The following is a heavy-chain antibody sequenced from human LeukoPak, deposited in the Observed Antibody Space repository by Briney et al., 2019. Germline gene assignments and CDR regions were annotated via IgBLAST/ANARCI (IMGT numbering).Heavy chain of an antibody. J-gene: IGHJ4*02. CDR1: GFTFSSYW. V-gene: IGHV3-7*01. Sequence: GSLRLSCAASGFTFSSYWMSWVRQAPGKGLEWVANIKQDGSEKYYVDSVKGRFTISRDNAKNSLYLQMNSLRAEDTAVYYCARDPPGYDSSGYPYYFDYWGQGTLVTVSS. D-gene: IGHD3-22*01. CDR3: ARDPPGYDSSGYPYYFDY. CDR2: IKQDGSEK.